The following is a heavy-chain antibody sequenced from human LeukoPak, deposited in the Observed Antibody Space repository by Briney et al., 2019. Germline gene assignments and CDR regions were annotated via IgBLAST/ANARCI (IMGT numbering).Heavy chain of an antibody. CDR2: IIPIFGTA. CDR3: ASRPGSTAFDY. J-gene: IGHJ4*02. CDR1: GGTFSSYA. D-gene: IGHD6-6*01. V-gene: IGHV1-69*13. Sequence: SVKVSCKASGGTFSSYAISWVRQAPGQGLEWMGGIIPIFGTANYAQKFQGRVTITADGSTSTAYMELSSLRSEDTAVYYCASRPGSTAFDYWGQGTLVTVSP.